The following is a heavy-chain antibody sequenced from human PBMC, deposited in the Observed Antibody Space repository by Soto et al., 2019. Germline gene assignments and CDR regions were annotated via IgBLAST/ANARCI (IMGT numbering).Heavy chain of an antibody. D-gene: IGHD2-15*01. J-gene: IGHJ4*02. CDR2: IYSSGST. Sequence: PSETLSLTCTVSGGSIMSYFWSWVRQPPVKGLEWIGQIYSSGSTYYSPSLKSRVTISVDTSENQFSLKLSSVTAADTAVYYCARHLPGSVFGQDYWCPGSQVTVSS. V-gene: IGHV4-59*08. CDR3: ARHLPGSVFGQDY. CDR1: GGSIMSYF.